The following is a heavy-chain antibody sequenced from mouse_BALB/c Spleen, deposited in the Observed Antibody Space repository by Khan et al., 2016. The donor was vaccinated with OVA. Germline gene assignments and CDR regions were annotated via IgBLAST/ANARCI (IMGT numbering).Heavy chain of an antibody. V-gene: IGHV1-4*01. CDR3: VRDGAYHRNDGWFAY. Sequence: VQLQQSGAELARPGASVKMSCKDSGYTFTSYTIHWIKERPGQGLEWIGYINPSNGYTNYNQKFKEKATLTTDKSSTTAYLQLSSLTSDDSAVYNCVRDGAYHRNDGWFAYWGQGTLVTVSA. CDR1: GYTFTSYT. J-gene: IGHJ3*01. D-gene: IGHD2-14*01. CDR2: INPSNGYT.